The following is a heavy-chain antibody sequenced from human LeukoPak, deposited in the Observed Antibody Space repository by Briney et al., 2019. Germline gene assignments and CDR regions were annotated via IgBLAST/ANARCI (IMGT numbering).Heavy chain of an antibody. J-gene: IGHJ4*02. D-gene: IGHD6-19*01. Sequence: SETLSLTCTVSSGSISNGGYYWAWIRQPPGKGLEWIGSIYYSGTSYCNPSLKSRVTISVDTSNNQFSLNLSSVSAADTAVYYCARAVMVAVAGGRFDYWGQGTLVTVSS. CDR1: SGSISNGGYY. CDR2: IYYSGTS. V-gene: IGHV4-39*07. CDR3: ARAVMVAVAGGRFDY.